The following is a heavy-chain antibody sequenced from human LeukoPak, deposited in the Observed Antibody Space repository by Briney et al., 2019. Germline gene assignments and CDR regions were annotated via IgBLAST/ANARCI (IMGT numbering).Heavy chain of an antibody. J-gene: IGHJ6*03. V-gene: IGHV1-2*02. CDR2: INPNSGGT. CDR3: ARAMVRGGQYYYYYYMDV. D-gene: IGHD3-10*01. Sequence: ASVRVSCKASGYTFTGYYMHWVRQAPGQGLEWMGWINPNSGGTSYAQKFQGRVTMTRDTSISTAYMELSRLRSDDTAVYYCARAMVRGGQYYYYYYMDVWGKGTTVTVSS. CDR1: GYTFTGYY.